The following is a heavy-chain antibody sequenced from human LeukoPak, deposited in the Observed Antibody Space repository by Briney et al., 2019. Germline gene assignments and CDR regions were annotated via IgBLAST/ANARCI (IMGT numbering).Heavy chain of an antibody. CDR1: GGSISSYY. CDR3: ARSFKYYYYYYMDV. J-gene: IGHJ6*03. V-gene: IGHV4-59*01. Sequence: SETLSLTCTVSGGSISSYYWSWIRQPPGKGLEWIGYIYYSGSANYHPSLKSRVTISVDTSKNRFSLRLSSVTAADTAVYYCARSFKYYYYYYMDVWGKGTTVTVSS. CDR2: IYYSGSA.